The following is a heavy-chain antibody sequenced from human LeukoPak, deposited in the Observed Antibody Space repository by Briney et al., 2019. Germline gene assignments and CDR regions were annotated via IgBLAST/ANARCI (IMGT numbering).Heavy chain of an antibody. J-gene: IGHJ4*02. Sequence: GGSLRLSCAASGFTFSSYGMHWVRQAPGKGLEWVAFIRYDGSNKYYADSVKGRFTIPRDNSKNTLYLQMNSLRAEDTAVYYCAKEYCSSTSCYNFDYWGQGTLVTVSS. CDR3: AKEYCSSTSCYNFDY. CDR2: IRYDGSNK. D-gene: IGHD2-2*02. CDR1: GFTFSSYG. V-gene: IGHV3-30*02.